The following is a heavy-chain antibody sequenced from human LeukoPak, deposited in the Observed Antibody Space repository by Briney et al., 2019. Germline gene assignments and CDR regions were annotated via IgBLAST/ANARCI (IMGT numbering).Heavy chain of an antibody. D-gene: IGHD4-17*01. J-gene: IGHJ5*02. CDR2: INHNGST. CDR1: GGSFSGYY. CDR3: ARAGDYGDYAEREFDP. Sequence: SETLSLTCAVYGGSFSGYYWSWIRQPPGKGLEWIGEINHNGSTNYNPSLKSRVTISVDTSKNQFSLKLSSVTAADTAVYYCARAGDYGDYAEREFDPWGQGTLVTVSS. V-gene: IGHV4-34*01.